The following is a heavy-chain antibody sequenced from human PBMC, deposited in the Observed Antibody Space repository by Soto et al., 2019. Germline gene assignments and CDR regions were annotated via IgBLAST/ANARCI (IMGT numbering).Heavy chain of an antibody. V-gene: IGHV4-34*01. J-gene: IGHJ2*01. CDR3: ARLFAGATGNWYFDL. Sequence: QVQLQQWGAGLLKPSETLSLTCAVYGGSFSGYYWSWVRKPPGKGLEWIGEITHSGGINYNPSLKSRVTMSLDTSKNQFSLRLNSVSDADTAVYYCARLFAGATGNWYFDLWGRGTLVTVSS. CDR2: ITHSGGI. D-gene: IGHD1-1*01. CDR1: GGSFSGYY.